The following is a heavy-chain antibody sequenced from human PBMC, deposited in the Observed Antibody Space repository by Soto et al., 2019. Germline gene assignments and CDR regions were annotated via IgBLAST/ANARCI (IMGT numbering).Heavy chain of an antibody. V-gene: IGHV4-34*01. CDR2: INHSGST. J-gene: IGHJ4*02. CDR1: GGSFSGYY. CDR3: ARGRHRYCSGGSCKSTDY. Sequence: SETLSLTCAVYGGSFSGYYWSWIRQPPGKGLEWIGEINHSGSTNYNPSLKSRVTISVDTSKNQFSLKLSSVTAADTAVYYCARGRHRYCSGGSCKSTDYWGQGTLVTVSS. D-gene: IGHD2-15*01.